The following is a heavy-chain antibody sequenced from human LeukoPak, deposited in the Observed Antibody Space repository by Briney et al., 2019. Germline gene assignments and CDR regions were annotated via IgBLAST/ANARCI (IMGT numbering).Heavy chain of an antibody. CDR1: GFTFSSYS. D-gene: IGHD2-2*01. Sequence: GGSLRLSCAASGFTFSSYSMNWVRQAPGKGLEWVSSISSSSSYIYYADSVKGRFTISRDNAKNSLYLQMNSLRAEDTAVYYCARDPCLGYCSSTSCTFYWGQGTLVTVSS. J-gene: IGHJ4*02. V-gene: IGHV3-21*01. CDR2: ISSSSSYI. CDR3: ARDPCLGYCSSTSCTFY.